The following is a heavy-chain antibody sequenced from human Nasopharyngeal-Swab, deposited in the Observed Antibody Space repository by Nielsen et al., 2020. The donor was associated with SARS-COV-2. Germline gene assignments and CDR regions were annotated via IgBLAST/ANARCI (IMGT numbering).Heavy chain of an antibody. V-gene: IGHV3-9*01. CDR3: AKDMYEGWGHVWGSYRYYYGMDV. Sequence: SLKISCAASGFTFDDYAMHWVRQAPGKGLEWVSGISWNSGSIGYADSVKGRFTISRDNAKNSLYLQMNSLRAEDTALYYCAKDMYEGWGHVWGSYRYYYGMDVWGQGTTVTVSS. CDR2: ISWNSGSI. CDR1: GFTFDDYA. J-gene: IGHJ6*02. D-gene: IGHD3-16*02.